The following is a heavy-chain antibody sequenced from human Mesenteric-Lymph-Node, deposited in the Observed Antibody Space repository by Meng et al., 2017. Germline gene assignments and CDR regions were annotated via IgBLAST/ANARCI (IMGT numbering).Heavy chain of an antibody. CDR2: NYYSGST. J-gene: IGHJ4*02. CDR1: GGSVSTYD. CDR3: ARHQNGGTYPLDY. D-gene: IGHD3-16*02. V-gene: IGHV4-59*08. Sequence: VLMPESGRGLVTPSGTLALTCAGSGGSVSTYDWCWIRQAPGKGLEWIGNNYYSGSTIYNPALASRVTISVDSSKDQFSLKLCSVTAADTAVYYCARHQNGGTYPLDYWGQGTLVTVSS.